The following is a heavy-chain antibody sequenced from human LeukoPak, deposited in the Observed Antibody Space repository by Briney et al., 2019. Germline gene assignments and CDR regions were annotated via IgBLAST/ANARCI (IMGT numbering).Heavy chain of an antibody. J-gene: IGHJ4*02. D-gene: IGHD6-13*01. V-gene: IGHV1-18*01. CDR2: ISAYNGNT. Sequence: ASVKVSCKASGYTFTTSYINWVRQAPGQGLEWMGWISAYNGNTNYAQKLQGRVTMTTDTSTSTAYMELRSLRSDDTAVYYCARVEETDSSSWYRGAYYFDYWGQGTLVTVSS. CDR1: GYTFTTSY. CDR3: ARVEETDSSSWYRGAYYFDY.